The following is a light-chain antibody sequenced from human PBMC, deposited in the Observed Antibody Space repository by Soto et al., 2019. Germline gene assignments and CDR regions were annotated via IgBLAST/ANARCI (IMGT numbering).Light chain of an antibody. V-gene: IGKV3-20*01. J-gene: IGKJ1*01. Sequence: EIVLTQSACTLSLSPGERATLSWRASQSVSSSYLAWYQQKPGQAPRLLIYGASSRATGIPDRFSGSGSGTDFTLTISRLDTEDSAVYYCQQYGRSLRTFGQGTKVDIK. CDR3: QQYGRSLRT. CDR1: QSVSSSY. CDR2: GAS.